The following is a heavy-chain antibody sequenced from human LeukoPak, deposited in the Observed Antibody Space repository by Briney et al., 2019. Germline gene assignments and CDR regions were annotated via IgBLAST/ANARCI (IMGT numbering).Heavy chain of an antibody. J-gene: IGHJ4*02. D-gene: IGHD7-27*01. V-gene: IGHV1-3*01. CDR3: ARGPLGRNGDYFDY. CDR1: GYTFTSYA. Sequence: ASVKVSCKASGYTFTSYAMHWVRQAPGQRLEWMGWINAGNGNTKYSQKFQGRVTITRDTSASTAYMELSSLRSEDTAVYYCARGPLGRNGDYFDYWGQGTLVTVSS. CDR2: INAGNGNT.